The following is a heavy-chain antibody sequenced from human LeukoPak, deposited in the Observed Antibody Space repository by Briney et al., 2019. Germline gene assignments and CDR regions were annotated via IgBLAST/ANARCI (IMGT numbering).Heavy chain of an antibody. CDR1: GFTFGSYG. CDR2: VSGSAFST. J-gene: IGHJ4*02. CDR3: AKDTGSGYDYFSYYFDY. D-gene: IGHD5-12*01. Sequence: GGTLRLSCAASGFTFGSYGMSWVRQAPGKGLEWVSAVSGSAFSTYYADSVKGRFTISRDNSKDTLYLQMNSLRAEDTAVYYCAKDTGSGYDYFSYYFDYWGQGTLGTVSS. V-gene: IGHV3-23*01.